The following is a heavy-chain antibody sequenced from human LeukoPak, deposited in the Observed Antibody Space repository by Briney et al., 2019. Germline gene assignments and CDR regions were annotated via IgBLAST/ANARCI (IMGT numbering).Heavy chain of an antibody. Sequence: GGSLRLSCAASGFTFSSYSMNWVRQAPGKGLEWVSSISSSSSYIYYADSVKGRFTISRDNAKNSLYLQMNSLRAEDTAVYYCASGERSYSSSWYLYWGQGTLVTVSS. D-gene: IGHD6-13*01. CDR2: ISSSSSYI. CDR3: ASGERSYSSSWYLY. CDR1: GFTFSSYS. V-gene: IGHV3-21*01. J-gene: IGHJ4*02.